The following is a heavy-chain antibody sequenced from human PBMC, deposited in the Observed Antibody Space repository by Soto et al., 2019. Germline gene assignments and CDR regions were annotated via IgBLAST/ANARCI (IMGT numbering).Heavy chain of an antibody. J-gene: IGHJ6*02. CDR3: AREWYCSSTSCYWGYSNYYYGMDV. CDR2: IWYDGSNK. CDR1: GFTFSSYG. Sequence: PGGSLRLSCAASGFTFSSYGMHWVRQAPGKGLEWVAVIWYDGSNKYYADSVKGRFTISRDNSKNTLYLQMNSLRAEDTAVYYCAREWYCSSTSCYWGYSNYYYGMDVWGQGTTVTVS. D-gene: IGHD2-2*01. V-gene: IGHV3-33*01.